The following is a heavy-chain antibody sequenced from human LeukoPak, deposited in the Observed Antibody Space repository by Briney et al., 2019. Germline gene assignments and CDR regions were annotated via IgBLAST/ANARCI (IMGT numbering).Heavy chain of an antibody. J-gene: IGHJ3*02. D-gene: IGHD2-15*01. CDR1: TFTFSNAW. CDR2: IKSKSDGGTT. CDR3: TTAPRGYCSGGSCSYAFDI. Sequence: GGSLRLSCAASTFTFSNAWMSWVRQAPGKGLEWVGRIKSKSDGGTTDYAAPVKGRFIISRDDSKNTLYLQMNSLKTEDTAVYYCTTAPRGYCSGGSCSYAFDIWGQGTMVTVSS. V-gene: IGHV3-15*01.